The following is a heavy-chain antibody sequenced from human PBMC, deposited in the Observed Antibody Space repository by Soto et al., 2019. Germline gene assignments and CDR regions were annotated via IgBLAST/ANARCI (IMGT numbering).Heavy chain of an antibody. CDR1: GFSFDNFG. J-gene: IGHJ4*02. Sequence: GGSLRLSCAASGFSFDNFGMSWVRQAPGKGLEWVSGINWKSDIGYADSVKGRFTISRDNAENSLYLQMNSLRAEDTALYYCAISQDRGGRTTFIYWGQGTQVTVSS. CDR2: INWKSDI. D-gene: IGHD3-16*01. CDR3: AISQDRGGRTTFIY. V-gene: IGHV3-9*01.